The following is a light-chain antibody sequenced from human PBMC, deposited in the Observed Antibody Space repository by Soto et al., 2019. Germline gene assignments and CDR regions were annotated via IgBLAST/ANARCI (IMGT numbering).Light chain of an antibody. J-gene: IGKJ1*01. V-gene: IGKV1-39*01. CDR1: QTISGY. CDR2: AAS. CDR3: QQYYSYPRT. Sequence: DIQMTQSPSSLSASVGDRVTITCRTSQTISGYLNWYQQKPGKAPELLIYAASYLGNGVPSRFSGSGSGTDFTLTISCLQSEDFATYYCQQYYSYPRTFGQGTKV.